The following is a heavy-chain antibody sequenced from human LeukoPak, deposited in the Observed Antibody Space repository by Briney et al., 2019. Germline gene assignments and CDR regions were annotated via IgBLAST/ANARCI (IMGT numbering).Heavy chain of an antibody. V-gene: IGHV3-15*01. J-gene: IGHJ4*02. D-gene: IGHD7-27*01. Sequence: GGSLRLSCAASGFTFSNAWMSWVRQAPGKGLEWVGRIRSKTDGGTTDYAAPVKGRFTISRDDSKNTLYLQMNSLKIEDIGVYYCTTGTWGFGDFWGQGTLVTVSS. CDR3: TTGTWGFGDF. CDR1: GFTFSNAW. CDR2: IRSKTDGGTT.